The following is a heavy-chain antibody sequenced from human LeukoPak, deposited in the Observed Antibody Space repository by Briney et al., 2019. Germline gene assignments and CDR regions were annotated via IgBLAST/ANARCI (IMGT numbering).Heavy chain of an antibody. D-gene: IGHD1-14*01. Sequence: SETLSLTCTVSGGSISSSSYYWGWIRQPPGTGLEWIGSIYYSGSTYYNPSLKSRVTISVDTSKNQFSLKLSSGTAADTAVYYCARRKDRASDYWGQGTLVTVSS. J-gene: IGHJ4*02. V-gene: IGHV4-39*01. CDR2: IYYSGST. CDR3: ARRKDRASDY. CDR1: GGSISSSSYY.